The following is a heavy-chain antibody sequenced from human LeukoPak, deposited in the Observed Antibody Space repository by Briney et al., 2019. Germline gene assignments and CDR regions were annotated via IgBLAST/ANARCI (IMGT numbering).Heavy chain of an antibody. CDR2: IIPILGIA. J-gene: IGHJ4*02. V-gene: IGHV1-69*02. CDR1: GGTFSSYT. CDR3: ARVDDISLFDY. Sequence: SVKVSCKASGGTFSSYTISWVRQAPGQGLEWTGRIIPILGIANYAQKFQGRVTITADKSTSTAYMELSSLRSEDTAVYYCARVDDISLFDYWGQGTLVTVSS. D-gene: IGHD3-9*01.